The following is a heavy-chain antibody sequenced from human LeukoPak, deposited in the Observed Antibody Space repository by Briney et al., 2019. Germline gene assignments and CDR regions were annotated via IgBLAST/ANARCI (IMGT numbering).Heavy chain of an antibody. J-gene: IGHJ4*02. CDR2: IYYSGST. V-gene: IGHV4-39*01. CDR1: GGSISSSSYY. Sequence: PSETLSLTCTVSGGSISSSSYYWGWIRQPPGKGLEWIGSIYYSGSTYYNPSLKSRVTISVDTSKNQFSLKLSSVTAADTAVYYCASHSYGEHQDYWGQGTLVTVSS. D-gene: IGHD5-18*01. CDR3: ASHSYGEHQDY.